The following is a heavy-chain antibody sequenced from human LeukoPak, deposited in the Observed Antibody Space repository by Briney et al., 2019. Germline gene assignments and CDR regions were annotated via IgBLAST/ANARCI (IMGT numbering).Heavy chain of an antibody. CDR2: INPNSGGT. V-gene: IGHV1-2*02. J-gene: IGHJ6*03. D-gene: IGHD6-13*01. Sequence: SVTVTSKASAYTFTCYCNHLVRHPHGQGHEQMGWINPNSGGTNYAQKFQGRVTMTRDTSISTAYMELSRLRSDDTAVYYCARGTYSSSWYGDYYYYYMDVWGKGTTVTVSS. CDR3: ARGTYSSSWYGDYYYYYMDV. CDR1: AYTFTCYC.